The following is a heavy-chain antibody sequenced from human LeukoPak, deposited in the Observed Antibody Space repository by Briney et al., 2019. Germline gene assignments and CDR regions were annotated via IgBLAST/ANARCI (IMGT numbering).Heavy chain of an antibody. CDR3: AKDPMTTVTTVDSD. D-gene: IGHD4-17*01. Sequence: PGRSLRLSCAASGFIFSSNAMSWVRQAPGKGLEWVSSISASDGDTYYADSVKGRFTISRDNSKNTLYLQMNSLRAEDTAVYYCAKDPMTTVTTVDSDWGQGTLVTVSS. V-gene: IGHV3-23*01. CDR1: GFIFSSNA. CDR2: ISASDGDT. J-gene: IGHJ4*02.